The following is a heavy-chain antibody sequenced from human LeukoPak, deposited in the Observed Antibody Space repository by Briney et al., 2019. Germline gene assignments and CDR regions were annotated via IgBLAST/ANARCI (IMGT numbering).Heavy chain of an antibody. CDR2: ISSSSSYI. J-gene: IGHJ3*02. CDR3: MRDYGGNLADAFDI. V-gene: IGHV3-21*01. CDR1: GFTFSSYS. Sequence: GGSLRLSCAASGFTFSSYSMNWVRQAPGKGLEWVSSISSSSSYIYYADSVKGRFTISRDNAKNSLYLQMNSLRAEDTAVYYCMRDYGGNLADAFDIWGQGTMVTVSS. D-gene: IGHD4/OR15-4a*01.